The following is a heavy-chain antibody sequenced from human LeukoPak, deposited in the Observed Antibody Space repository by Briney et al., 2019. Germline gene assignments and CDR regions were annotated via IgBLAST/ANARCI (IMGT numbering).Heavy chain of an antibody. J-gene: IGHJ5*02. Sequence: SETLSLTCVVSGDSISSGAYSWSWIRQPPGKGLEWIGYIFHTGSTFYNPSLKSRVTISVDNSKNQFSLRLTSVTAADTAVYYCARAPLVSGWFDPWGQGTLVTVSS. D-gene: IGHD3-10*01. CDR1: GDSISSGAYS. CDR2: IFHTGST. CDR3: ARAPLVSGWFDP. V-gene: IGHV4-30-2*01.